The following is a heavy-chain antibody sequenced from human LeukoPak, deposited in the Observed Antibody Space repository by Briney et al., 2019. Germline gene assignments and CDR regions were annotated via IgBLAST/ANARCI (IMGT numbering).Heavy chain of an antibody. D-gene: IGHD6-13*01. J-gene: IGHJ4*02. CDR1: GFTFSSYW. V-gene: IGHV3-74*01. CDR3: TRGQQLVGD. Sequence: GGSLRLSCAASGFTFSSYWMHWFRQAPGKGLVWVSRINPDGGSTAYADSVKGRFTISRDNAKNTLYLQMNSLRVEDTAVYYCTRGQQLVGDWGQGTLVTVSS. CDR2: INPDGGST.